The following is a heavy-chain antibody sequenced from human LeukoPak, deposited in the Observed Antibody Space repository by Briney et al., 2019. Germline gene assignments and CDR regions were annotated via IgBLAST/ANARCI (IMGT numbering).Heavy chain of an antibody. CDR1: GGSFSGYY. V-gene: IGHV4-34*01. CDR2: INHSGST. D-gene: IGHD4-17*01. Sequence: SETLSLTCAVYGGSFSGYYWSWIRQPPGKGLEWIGEINHSGSTNYNPSLKSRVTISIDTSKNQFSLRLRSVTAADTAVYYCARDLITVTKGFDIWGQGTMVSVSS. CDR3: ARDLITVTKGFDI. J-gene: IGHJ3*02.